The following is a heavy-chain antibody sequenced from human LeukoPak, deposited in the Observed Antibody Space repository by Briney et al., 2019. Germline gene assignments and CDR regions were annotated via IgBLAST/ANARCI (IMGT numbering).Heavy chain of an antibody. CDR2: IRSKVNSYAT. Sequence: PGGSLRLSCAASGFSFSGSAMHWVRQASGKGLEWVGRIRSKVNSYATAYAASVSGRFTISRDDSKNTAYLQMNSLKTEDTAIYYCVRSTREVGERFDYWGQGTLVTVSS. V-gene: IGHV3-73*01. CDR3: VRSTREVGERFDY. CDR1: GFSFSGSA. D-gene: IGHD3-10*01. J-gene: IGHJ4*02.